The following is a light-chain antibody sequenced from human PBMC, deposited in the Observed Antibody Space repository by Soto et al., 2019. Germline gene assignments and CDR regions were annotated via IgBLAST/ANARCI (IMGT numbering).Light chain of an antibody. J-gene: IGKJ1*01. CDR2: AAS. V-gene: IGKV1-39*01. CDR3: QQSYITPWT. Sequence: EIRMTQSPSSLSASVGDRVTITWRASASISNYLNWYQQTPGKAPNLLIYAASSLQSGVPSRFSGSGSGTDFTLTISSLQPEDFATYYCQQSYITPWTFGQGTKVDIK. CDR1: ASISNY.